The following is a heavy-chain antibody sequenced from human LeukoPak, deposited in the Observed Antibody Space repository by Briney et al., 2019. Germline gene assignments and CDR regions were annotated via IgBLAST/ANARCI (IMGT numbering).Heavy chain of an antibody. V-gene: IGHV3-23*01. J-gene: IGHJ4*02. CDR2: ISGRGGST. CDR1: RLTYRNYA. Sequence: GGSLSLSRLGSRLTYRNYAMSGVRQAPGKGVDWVSRISGRGGSTFYANSVKGRFTISRDNSKNTLYLQMNSLRAEDTAIYYCAKLGDSSLRFIDYWGQGALVTVSS. D-gene: IGHD3-3*01. CDR3: AKLGDSSLRFIDY.